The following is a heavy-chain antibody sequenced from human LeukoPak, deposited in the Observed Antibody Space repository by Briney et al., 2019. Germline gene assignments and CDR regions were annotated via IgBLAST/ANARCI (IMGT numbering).Heavy chain of an antibody. CDR1: GVTFSSYW. D-gene: IGHD3-22*01. CDR3: ARGRFNYDSTGYSSFYY. V-gene: IGHV3-7*01. CDR2: IKEDGSEK. J-gene: IGHJ4*02. Sequence: GGSLRLSCAASGVTFSSYWMSWVRQAPGKGLEWVDNIKEDGSEKYYVDSVKGRFTISRDNAKTSVYLQMNSLRAEDTAVYYCARGRFNYDSTGYSSFYYWGQGTLVTVSS.